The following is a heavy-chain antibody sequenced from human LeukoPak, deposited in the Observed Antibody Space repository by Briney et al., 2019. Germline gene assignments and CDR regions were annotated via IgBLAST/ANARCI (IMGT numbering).Heavy chain of an antibody. V-gene: IGHV4-34*01. CDR3: ARAPDYGGTN. J-gene: IGHJ4*02. CDR2: INHSGST. D-gene: IGHD4-23*01. Sequence: SETLSLTCAVYGGSFSGYYWSWIRQPPGKGLEWIGEINHSGSTNYNPSLKSRVTISVDTSKNQFSLRLSSVTAADTSVYYCARAPDYGGTNWGQGTLVTVSS. CDR1: GGSFSGYY.